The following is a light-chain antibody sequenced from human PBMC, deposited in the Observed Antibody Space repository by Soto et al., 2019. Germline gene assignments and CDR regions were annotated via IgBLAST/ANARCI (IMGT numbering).Light chain of an antibody. J-gene: IGLJ2*01. V-gene: IGLV2-14*01. CDR2: EVT. CDR1: SMDVGGYNF. CDR3: SSYTSRNTLA. Sequence: QSALTQPASVSGSPGQSITISCTGTSMDVGGYNFVSWYQQHPGKAPKLMIYEVTDRPSGVSNRFSGSKSGSTASLTISGLQAEDEADYYCSSYTSRNTLAFGGGTKLTVL.